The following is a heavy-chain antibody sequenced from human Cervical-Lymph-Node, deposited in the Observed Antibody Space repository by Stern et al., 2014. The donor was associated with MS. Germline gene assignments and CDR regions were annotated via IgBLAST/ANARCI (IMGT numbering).Heavy chain of an antibody. V-gene: IGHV3-21*02. CDR3: AGEDYSHDFDY. D-gene: IGHD2-15*01. CDR2: ISGVIGDI. Sequence: EVQLVESGGGLVKPGGSLRLSCAASGFTFKEYTMNWVRQAPGKGLEWVSSISGVIGDIHYADSVKGRFTISLDNPTQALSLQLNSLRAEDAVFYYCAGEDYSHDFDYWGRGTLVIVSS. CDR1: GFTFKEYT. J-gene: IGHJ4*02.